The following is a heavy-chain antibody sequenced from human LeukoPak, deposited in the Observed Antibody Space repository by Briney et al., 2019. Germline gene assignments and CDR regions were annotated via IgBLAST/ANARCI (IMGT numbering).Heavy chain of an antibody. D-gene: IGHD3-9*01. CDR1: GVSISSYY. Sequence: SQTLSLTCTASGVSISSYYWSWVRQPPGKGLEWVGYIYYSGSTNYNPSLKSRVTISVDTSKNQFSLTLSSVTAADTAVYYCARHSFDWLPSVAFDIWGQGTMVTVSS. CDR3: ARHSFDWLPSVAFDI. J-gene: IGHJ3*02. V-gene: IGHV4-59*08. CDR2: IYYSGST.